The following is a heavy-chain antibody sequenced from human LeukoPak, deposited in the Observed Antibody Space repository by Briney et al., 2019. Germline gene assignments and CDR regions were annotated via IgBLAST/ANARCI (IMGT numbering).Heavy chain of an antibody. CDR3: AELGITMVGGV. Sequence: GGSLRLSCAASGFTFSSYGMSWVRQAPGKGLEWVSYISSSGSTIYYADSVKGRFTISRDNAKNSLYLQMNSLRAEDTAVYYCAELGITMVGGVWGKGTTVTISS. D-gene: IGHD3-10*02. CDR2: ISSSGSTI. V-gene: IGHV3-48*04. CDR1: GFTFSSYG. J-gene: IGHJ6*04.